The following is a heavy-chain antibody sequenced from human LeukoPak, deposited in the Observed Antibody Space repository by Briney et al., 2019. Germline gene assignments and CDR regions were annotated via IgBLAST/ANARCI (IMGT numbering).Heavy chain of an antibody. D-gene: IGHD1-26*01. CDR3: AKGDRSGSYYNSFDP. Sequence: PGGSLRLSCAASGFTFDDYAMHWVRQGPGKGLELVSLINGDGGSTYYADSVKGRFTISRDNSKNSLYLEMNSLRTEDTAFYYCAKGDRSGSYYNSFDPWGQGTLVTVSS. V-gene: IGHV3-43*02. J-gene: IGHJ5*02. CDR2: INGDGGST. CDR1: GFTFDDYA.